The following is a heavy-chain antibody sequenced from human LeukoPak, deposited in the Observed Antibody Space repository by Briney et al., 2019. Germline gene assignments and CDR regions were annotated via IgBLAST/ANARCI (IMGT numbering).Heavy chain of an antibody. CDR3: AKVPAAAGATRAPLDY. CDR2: VSGATTNT. Sequence: GGSLRLSCAASGFTSSSYAMSWVRLAPGKGLEWVSSVSGATTNTYYPDSVKGRFTISRDNSKNTLFLQMNSLRAEDTAVYYCAKVPAAAGATRAPLDYWGQGTLVTVSS. CDR1: GFTSSSYA. V-gene: IGHV3-23*01. J-gene: IGHJ4*02. D-gene: IGHD6-13*01.